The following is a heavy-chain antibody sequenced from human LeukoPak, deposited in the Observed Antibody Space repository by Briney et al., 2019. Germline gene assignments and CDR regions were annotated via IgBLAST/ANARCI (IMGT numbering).Heavy chain of an antibody. CDR3: ANQDSTEYSYYFDF. CDR2: ISGSGGST. D-gene: IGHD2/OR15-2a*01. J-gene: IGHJ4*02. Sequence: PGGSLRLSCAASGFTFSSYGMSGVRQAPGRGLEWVSAISGSGGSTYYADSVKGRLTISRDNSKNTLYLQMNSLRAEDTAVYYCANQDSTEYSYYFDFWGQGTLVTVPS. V-gene: IGHV3-23*01. CDR1: GFTFSSYG.